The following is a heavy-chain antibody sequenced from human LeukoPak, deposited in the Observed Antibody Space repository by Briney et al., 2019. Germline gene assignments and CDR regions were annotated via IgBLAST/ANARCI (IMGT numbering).Heavy chain of an antibody. D-gene: IGHD1-26*01. Sequence: PGGSLRLSCAASGFTFSSYSMNWVRQASGKGLEWVSSISSSTSYIYYADSVRGRFTISRDNAKNSLYLQMNSLRAEDTAVYYCAREGGSGSYGHFDYWGQGTLVTVSS. CDR3: AREGGSGSYGHFDY. CDR1: GFTFSSYS. J-gene: IGHJ4*02. CDR2: ISSSTSYI. V-gene: IGHV3-21*01.